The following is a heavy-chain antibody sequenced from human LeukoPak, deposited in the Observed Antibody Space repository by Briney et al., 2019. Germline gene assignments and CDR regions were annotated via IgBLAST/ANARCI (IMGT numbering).Heavy chain of an antibody. CDR1: GGSISSSSYY. D-gene: IGHD2-2*01. CDR3: AGVGRYALLYFDY. V-gene: IGHV4-39*01. J-gene: IGHJ4*02. CDR2: IYYSGST. Sequence: PSETLSLTCTVSGGSISSSSYYWGWIRQPPGKGLEWIGSIYYSGSTYYNPSLKSRVTISVDTSKNQFSLKLSSVTAADTAVYYCAGVGRYALLYFDYWGQGTLVTVSS.